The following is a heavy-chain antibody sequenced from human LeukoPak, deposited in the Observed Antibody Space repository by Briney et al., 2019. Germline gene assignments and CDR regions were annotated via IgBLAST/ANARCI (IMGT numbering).Heavy chain of an antibody. Sequence: GGSLRLSCAASGFTFSSYSMNWVRQAPGKGLEWVSSISSSSYIYYADSVKGRFTISRDNAKNSLYLQMNSLRAEDTALYYCAKDLGPGSMATSPGFDYWGQGTLVTVSS. CDR2: ISSSSYI. CDR1: GFTFSSYS. V-gene: IGHV3-21*04. CDR3: AKDLGPGSMATSPGFDY. D-gene: IGHD5-24*01. J-gene: IGHJ4*02.